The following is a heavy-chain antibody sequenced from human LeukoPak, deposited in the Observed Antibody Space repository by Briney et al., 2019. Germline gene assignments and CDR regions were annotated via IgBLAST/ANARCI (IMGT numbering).Heavy chain of an antibody. Sequence: PSETLSLTCTVSGGSISSGYYWGWIRQPPGKGLEWIGSIYHSGSTYYNPSLKSRVTISVDTSKNQFSLKLSSVTAADTAVYYCAIVGASERDYWGQGTLVTVSS. CDR2: IYHSGST. V-gene: IGHV4-38-2*02. CDR1: GGSISSGYY. CDR3: AIVGASERDY. D-gene: IGHD1-26*01. J-gene: IGHJ4*02.